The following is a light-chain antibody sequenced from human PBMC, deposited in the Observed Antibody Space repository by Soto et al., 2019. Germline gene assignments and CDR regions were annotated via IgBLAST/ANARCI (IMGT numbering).Light chain of an antibody. CDR1: QSVGNNF. V-gene: IGKV3-20*01. CDR2: HAS. J-gene: IGKJ4*01. CDR3: HQYASAPLT. Sequence: EIVLTQSPGTLSLSPGERAALSCRASQSVGNNFLSWYQQKPGQSPRLLIYHASNRATGIPDRFSGTASGTDFTLTISRLEPEDFAVYFCHQYASAPLTFGGGTKVEIK.